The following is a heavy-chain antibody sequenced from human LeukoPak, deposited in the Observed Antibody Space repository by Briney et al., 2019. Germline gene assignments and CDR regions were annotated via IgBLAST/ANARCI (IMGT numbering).Heavy chain of an antibody. CDR1: GFTFSDYY. Sequence: TGGSLRLSCAASGFTFSDYYMSWIRQAPGKGLEWVSYISSGGSTIYYADSVKGRFTISRDNAKNSLYLQMNSLRAEDTAVYYCARGYRYCTNGVCYDYWGQGTLVTVSS. CDR2: ISSGGSTI. CDR3: ARGYRYCTNGVCYDY. D-gene: IGHD2-8*01. V-gene: IGHV3-11*04. J-gene: IGHJ4*02.